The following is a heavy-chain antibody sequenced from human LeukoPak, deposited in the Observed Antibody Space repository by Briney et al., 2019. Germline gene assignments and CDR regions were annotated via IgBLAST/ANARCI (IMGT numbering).Heavy chain of an antibody. J-gene: IGHJ6*02. CDR2: ISHYGSSK. CDR3: AKSIRFCSSNSCFAGYYNYGLHV. D-gene: IGHD2-2*01. CDR1: GFTFSSYG. V-gene: IGHV3-30*18. Sequence: GGSLRLSCAASGFTFSSYGMHWVRQAPGKGLEWVAVISHYGSSKYFADSVKGRFTISRDNPKNTLDLQMHSLRAEDTAVYYCAKSIRFCSSNSCFAGYYNYGLHVWGQGTTVIVSS.